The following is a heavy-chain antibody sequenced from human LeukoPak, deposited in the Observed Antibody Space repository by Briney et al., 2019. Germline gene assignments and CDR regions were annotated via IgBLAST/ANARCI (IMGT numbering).Heavy chain of an antibody. CDR2: ISAYNGNT. CDR3: ATDFPHLRFLG. J-gene: IGHJ4*02. Sequence: ASVKVSCKASGYTFTSYGISWVRQAPGQGLEWMGWISAYNGNTNYAQKFQGRVTMTEDTSTDTAYMELSSLRSEDTAVYYCATDFPHLRFLGWGQGTLVTVSS. D-gene: IGHD3-3*01. CDR1: GYTFTSYG. V-gene: IGHV1-18*01.